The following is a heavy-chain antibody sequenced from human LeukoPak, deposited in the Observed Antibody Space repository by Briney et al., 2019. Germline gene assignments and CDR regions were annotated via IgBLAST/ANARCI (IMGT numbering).Heavy chain of an antibody. CDR3: ARQFFLADGSGSYWFDP. CDR1: GFRFTSYW. V-gene: IGHV5-10-1*01. CDR2: IEPSDSYT. J-gene: IGHJ5*02. D-gene: IGHD3-10*01. Sequence: GESLRISFKGSGFRFTSYWISWVRPMPGKGLEWMGRIEPSDSYTNYSPSFQGHVTISADKSISTAYLQWSSLKASDTAMYYCARQFFLADGSGSYWFDPWGQGTLVTVSS.